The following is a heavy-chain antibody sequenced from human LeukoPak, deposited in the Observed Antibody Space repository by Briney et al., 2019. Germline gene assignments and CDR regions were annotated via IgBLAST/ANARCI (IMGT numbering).Heavy chain of an antibody. J-gene: IGHJ4*02. CDR2: IKQDGSEK. CDR3: ARDRSYLGFDY. CDR1: GFTFSSYW. V-gene: IGHV3-7*01. D-gene: IGHD1-26*01. Sequence: PGGSLRLSCAASGFTFSSYWMSWVRQAPGKGLEWVANIKQDGSEKYYVDSVKGRFTISRDSAKNSLYLQMNSLRAEDTAVYFCARDRSYLGFDYWGQGTLVTVSS.